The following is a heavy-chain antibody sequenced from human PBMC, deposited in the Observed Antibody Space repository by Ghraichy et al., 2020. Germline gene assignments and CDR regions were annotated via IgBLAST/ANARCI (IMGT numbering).Heavy chain of an antibody. D-gene: IGHD6-6*01. Sequence: SQTLSLTCTVSNGSFSTYYWSWIRQPPGKGLEWVGYIYYSGTTNYNPSLKRRVTMSVDTSKNQFSLRLTSVTAADTAVYYCARHSREYSTSTFDHWGQGTLVTVSS. V-gene: IGHV4-59*08. CDR3: ARHSREYSTSTFDH. CDR1: NGSFSTYY. J-gene: IGHJ4*02. CDR2: IYYSGTT.